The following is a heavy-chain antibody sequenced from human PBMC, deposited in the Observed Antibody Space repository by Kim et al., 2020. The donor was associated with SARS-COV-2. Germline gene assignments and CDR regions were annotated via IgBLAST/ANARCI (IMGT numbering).Heavy chain of an antibody. CDR1: GGSLRGYS. CDR3: ARGYIAVVPSPILGLGQIYYNFYMDV. Sequence: SETLSLTCAVYGGSLRGYSWNWIRQRPGKGLEWIGQSYHGGGTNYSPSLKSRLSLSVDTSNNLFSLRLRSVTAADTAVYFCARGYIAVVPSPILGLGQIYYNFYMDVWGKGTAVTVSS. CDR2: SYHGGGT. D-gene: IGHD2-2*01. V-gene: IGHV4-34*01. J-gene: IGHJ6*03.